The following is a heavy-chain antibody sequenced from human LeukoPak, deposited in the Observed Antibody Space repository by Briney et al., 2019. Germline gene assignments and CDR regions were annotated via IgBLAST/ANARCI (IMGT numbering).Heavy chain of an antibody. V-gene: IGHV4-59*01. CDR2: IYYSGST. Sequence: SETLSLPCTVSGGSISSYYWSWIRQPPGKGLEWIGYIYYSGSTNYNPSLKSRVTISVDTSKNQFSLKLSSVTAADTAVYYCARVAAEYYDILTGYYRGQYYFDYWGQGALVTVSS. CDR1: GGSISSYY. CDR3: ARVAAEYYDILTGYYRGQYYFDY. J-gene: IGHJ4*02. D-gene: IGHD3-9*01.